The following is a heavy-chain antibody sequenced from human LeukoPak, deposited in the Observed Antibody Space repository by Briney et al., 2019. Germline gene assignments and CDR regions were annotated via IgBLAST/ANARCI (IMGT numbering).Heavy chain of an antibody. Sequence: GGSLRLSCAASGFTFSGYAMHWVRQAPGKGLEWVAVISYDGSNKYYADSVKGRFTISRDNSKNTLYLQMNSLRAEDTAVYYCARGGSHYYYYYGMDVWGQGTTVTVSS. D-gene: IGHD3-10*01. CDR1: GFTFSGYA. V-gene: IGHV3-30-3*01. CDR2: ISYDGSNK. J-gene: IGHJ6*02. CDR3: ARGGSHYYYYYGMDV.